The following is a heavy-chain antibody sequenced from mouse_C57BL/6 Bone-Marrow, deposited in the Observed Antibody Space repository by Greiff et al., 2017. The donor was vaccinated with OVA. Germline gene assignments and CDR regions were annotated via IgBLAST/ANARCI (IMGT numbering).Heavy chain of an antibody. CDR3: ARDGYYVYYYAMDY. J-gene: IGHJ4*01. CDR1: GYTFTDYY. Sequence: QVQLKESGPELVKPGASVKISCKASGYTFTDYYINWVKQRPGQGLEWIGWIFPGSGSTYYNEKFKGKATLTVDKSSSTAYMLLSSLTSEDSAVYFCARDGYYVYYYAMDYWGQGTSVTVSS. V-gene: IGHV1-75*01. D-gene: IGHD2-3*01. CDR2: IFPGSGST.